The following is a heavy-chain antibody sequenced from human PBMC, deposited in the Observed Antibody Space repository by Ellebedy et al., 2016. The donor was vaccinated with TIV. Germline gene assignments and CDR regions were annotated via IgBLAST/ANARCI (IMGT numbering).Heavy chain of an antibody. CDR2: ISLYNGAA. Sequence: AASVKVSCKASGYNFATNGINWVRQAPGQGLEWMGWISLYNGAAKIAQKFQDRLSMTRDTSTSTAYMDLRSLRPDDSAAYFCAREGDFVVVNDRYLSYFDLWGQGTLVTVS. D-gene: IGHD2-21*01. V-gene: IGHV1-18*04. CDR3: AREGDFVVVNDRYLSYFDL. J-gene: IGHJ4*02. CDR1: GYNFATNG.